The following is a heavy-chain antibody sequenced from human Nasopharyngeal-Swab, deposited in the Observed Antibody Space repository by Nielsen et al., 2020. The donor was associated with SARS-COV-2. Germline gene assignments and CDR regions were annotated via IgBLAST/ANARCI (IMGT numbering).Heavy chain of an antibody. J-gene: IGHJ3*02. D-gene: IGHD2-2*01. CDR2: ISGSGGST. CDR3: AKDLGYCSSTSCRPADAFEI. CDR1: GFTFSSYA. Sequence: GGSLRLSCAASGFTFSSYAMSWVRQAPGKGLEWVSAISGSGGSTYYADSVKGRFTISRDNSKNTLYLQMNSLRAEDTAVYYCAKDLGYCSSTSCRPADAFEIWGQGTMVTVSS. V-gene: IGHV3-23*01.